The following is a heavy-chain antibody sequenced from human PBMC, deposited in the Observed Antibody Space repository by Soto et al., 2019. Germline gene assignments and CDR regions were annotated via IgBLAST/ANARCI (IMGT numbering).Heavy chain of an antibody. Sequence: PSETLSLTCTVSGGSISSGGYYWSWIRQHPGKGLEWIGYIYYSGSTYYNPSLKSRVTISVDTSKNQFSLKLSSVTAADTAVYYCARDPWQRNDPDAFDIWGQGTMVTVSS. V-gene: IGHV4-31*03. J-gene: IGHJ3*02. D-gene: IGHD6-25*01. CDR1: GGSISSGGYY. CDR2: IYYSGST. CDR3: ARDPWQRNDPDAFDI.